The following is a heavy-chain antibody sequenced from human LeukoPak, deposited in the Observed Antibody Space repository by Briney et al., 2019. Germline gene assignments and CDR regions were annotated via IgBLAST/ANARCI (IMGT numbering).Heavy chain of an antibody. D-gene: IGHD2-15*01. V-gene: IGHV4-59*08. J-gene: IGHJ3*02. CDR2: SHYSGST. CDR1: GDSINSYY. Sequence: SETLSLTCTVSGDSINSYYWSWIRQPPGKGLEWIGYSHYSGSTNYNPSLRSRVTMSVDTSKNQFSLKLTSVTAADTAVYYCARLPGCSGSSCYRAFDMWGQGTMVTVSS. CDR3: ARLPGCSGSSCYRAFDM.